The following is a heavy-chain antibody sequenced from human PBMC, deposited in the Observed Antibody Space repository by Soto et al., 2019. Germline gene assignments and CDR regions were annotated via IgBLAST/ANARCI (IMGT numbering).Heavy chain of an antibody. Sequence: PGGSLRLSCAASGFTFTSHWMHWVRQAPGKGLVWVSRMNVDGSTTSYADSVKGRFTISRDNAKNTLYLQMNSLRVEDTAVYYCARDLTWNEADYWGKGTLVTVSS. CDR1: GFTFTSHW. CDR3: ARDLTWNEADY. J-gene: IGHJ4*02. D-gene: IGHD1-1*01. CDR2: MNVDGSTT. V-gene: IGHV3-74*01.